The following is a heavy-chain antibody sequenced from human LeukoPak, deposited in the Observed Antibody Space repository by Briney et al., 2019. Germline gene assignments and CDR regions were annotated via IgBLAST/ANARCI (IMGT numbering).Heavy chain of an antibody. CDR1: GGTFSSYA. V-gene: IGHV1-69*05. D-gene: IGHD3-22*01. J-gene: IGHJ4*02. CDR2: IIPIFGTA. Sequence: GSSVKVSCKASGGTFSSYAISWVRQAPGQGLEWMGGIIPIFGTANYAQKLQGRVTMTTDTSTSTAYMELRSLRSDDTAVYYCARDYYDSSGYFADHYWGQGTLVTVSS. CDR3: ARDYYDSSGYFADHY.